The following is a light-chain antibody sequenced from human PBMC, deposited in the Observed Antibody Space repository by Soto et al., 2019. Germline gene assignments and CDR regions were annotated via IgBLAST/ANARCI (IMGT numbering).Light chain of an antibody. Sequence: EIVMTQSPATLSVSPGERVTLSCRASQSINNKVAWYQQKPGQAPRLLIYGASRRATGFPARFSGSGSGTDFTLTISSLQSEDFAVYYCQQYDNWPWTFGQGTKVDIK. CDR3: QQYDNWPWT. CDR2: GAS. CDR1: QSINNK. V-gene: IGKV3-15*01. J-gene: IGKJ1*01.